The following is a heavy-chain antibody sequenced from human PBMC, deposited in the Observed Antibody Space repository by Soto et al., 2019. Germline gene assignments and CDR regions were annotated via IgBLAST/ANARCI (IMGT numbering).Heavy chain of an antibody. V-gene: IGHV3-74*01. CDR1: GFTFSAYW. CDR3: TRGPRVSSTGTGAH. Sequence: GGSLRLSCEVSGFTFSAYWMHWVRQVPGKGLIWVSRISDDGPTTTYADSVKGRFTISRDNAKNTLYLQMNSLRADDTGLYYCTRGPRVSSTGTGAHWGQGTLVTVSS. D-gene: IGHD1-1*01. J-gene: IGHJ4*02. CDR2: ISDDGPTT.